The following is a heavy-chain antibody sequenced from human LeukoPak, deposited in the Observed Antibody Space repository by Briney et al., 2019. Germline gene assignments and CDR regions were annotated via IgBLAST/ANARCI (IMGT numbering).Heavy chain of an antibody. Sequence: ASVKVSCKASGYTFTSYGISWVRQAPGQGLEWMGWISAYNGSTSNAQKVQGRVTMTTDTSTSTAYMELRSLRSDDTAVYYCARDCRSSTNCYRYYYYGMEVWGQGTTVTVSS. CDR1: GYTFTSYG. D-gene: IGHD2-2*01. J-gene: IGHJ6*02. CDR3: ARDCRSSTNCYRYYYYGMEV. CDR2: ISAYNGST. V-gene: IGHV1-18*01.